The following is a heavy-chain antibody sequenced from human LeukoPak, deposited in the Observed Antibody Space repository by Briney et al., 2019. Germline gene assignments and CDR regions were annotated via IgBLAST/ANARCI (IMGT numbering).Heavy chain of an antibody. J-gene: IGHJ6*02. D-gene: IGHD4-11*01. V-gene: IGHV5-10-1*01. CDR3: ARVVYSHYWPEGMDV. CDR2: IDPSDSYT. Sequence: GESLKISCKGSGYSFTSYWISWVRQMPGKGLEWMGRIDPSDSYTNYSPSFQGHVTISADKSISTAYLQWSSLKASDTAMYYCARVVYSHYWPEGMDVWGQGTTVTVSS. CDR1: GYSFTSYW.